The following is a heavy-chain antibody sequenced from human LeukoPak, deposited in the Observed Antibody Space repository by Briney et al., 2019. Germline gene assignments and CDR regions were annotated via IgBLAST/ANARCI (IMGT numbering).Heavy chain of an antibody. Sequence: SETLPLTCTVSGGSISSYYWSWIRQPAGKGLEWIGRIYTSGSTNYNPSLKSRVTISVDTSKNQFSLKLSSVTAADTAVYYCARSLKIAAAGPVFDPWGQGTLVTVSS. D-gene: IGHD6-13*01. CDR3: ARSLKIAAAGPVFDP. V-gene: IGHV4-4*07. CDR2: IYTSGST. CDR1: GGSISSYY. J-gene: IGHJ5*02.